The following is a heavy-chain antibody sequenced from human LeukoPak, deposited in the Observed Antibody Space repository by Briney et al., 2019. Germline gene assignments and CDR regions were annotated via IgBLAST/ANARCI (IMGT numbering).Heavy chain of an antibody. CDR2: INHSGST. Sequence: GSLRLSCAASGFTFSSYAMSWVRQAPGKGLEWIGEINHSGSTNYNPSLKSRVTISVDTSKNQFSLKLSSVTAADTAVYYCARVGYCSSTSCYASDYWGQGTLVTVSS. CDR3: ARVGYCSSTSCYASDY. D-gene: IGHD2-2*01. CDR1: GFTFSSYA. J-gene: IGHJ4*02. V-gene: IGHV4-34*01.